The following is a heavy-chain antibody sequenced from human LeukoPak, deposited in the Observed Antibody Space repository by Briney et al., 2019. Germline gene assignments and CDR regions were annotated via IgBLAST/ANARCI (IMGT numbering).Heavy chain of an antibody. J-gene: IGHJ6*02. CDR3: ARVPRGLGSSSWPYYYYYGMDV. V-gene: IGHV3-11*01. D-gene: IGHD6-13*01. CDR1: GFTFSDYY. Sequence: PGGSLRLSCAASGFTFSDYYMSWIRQAPGKGLEWVSYISSSGSTIYYADSVKGRFTISRDNAKNSLYLQMNSLRAEGAAVYYCARVPRGLGSSSWPYYYYYGMDVWGQGTTVTVSS. CDR2: ISSSGSTI.